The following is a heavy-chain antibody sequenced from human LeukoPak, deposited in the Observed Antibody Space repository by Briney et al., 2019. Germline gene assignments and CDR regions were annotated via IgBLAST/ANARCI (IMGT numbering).Heavy chain of an antibody. J-gene: IGHJ4*02. D-gene: IGHD1-26*01. CDR3: ASSGGSGSRTPYFNC. Sequence: GGSLRLSCAACVFTLRSYAMRWARQATRKGLEWGTTISGSGANTYYADSVKGRFTISGDKLKNTLYLQMNSLRAEDTAVYYCASSGGSGSRTPYFNCWGQGTLVTVSS. CDR2: ISGSGANT. CDR1: VFTLRSYA. V-gene: IGHV3-23*01.